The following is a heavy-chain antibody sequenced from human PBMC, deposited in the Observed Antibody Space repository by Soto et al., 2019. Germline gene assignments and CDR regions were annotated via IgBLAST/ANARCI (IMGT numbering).Heavy chain of an antibody. Sequence: AAVQVPCKASGYTVTGYYMHWVRQAPGQGLEWMGWINPNSGGTNYAQKFQGWVTMTRDTSISTAYMELSRLRSDDTAVYYCARCSSTTSRSCMDLWGQEDTVTVSS. CDR3: ARCSSTTSRSCMDL. D-gene: IGHD2-2*01. CDR1: GYTVTGYY. V-gene: IGHV1-2*04. CDR2: INPNSGGT. J-gene: IGHJ6*01.